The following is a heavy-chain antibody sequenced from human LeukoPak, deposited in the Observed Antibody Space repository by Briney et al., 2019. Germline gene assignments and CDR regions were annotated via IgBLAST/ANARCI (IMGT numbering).Heavy chain of an antibody. J-gene: IGHJ4*02. CDR3: ASHYGP. D-gene: IGHD3-10*01. CDR2: IYYSGST. V-gene: IGHV4-39*01. CDR1: GGSISGSSYY. Sequence: SETLSLTCTVSGGSISGSSYYWGWIRQPPGKGLEWIGSIYYSGSTYYNPSIKSRVTISVDTSKKQFSLKLNSVTATDTAVYYCASHYGPWGQGTLVTVSS.